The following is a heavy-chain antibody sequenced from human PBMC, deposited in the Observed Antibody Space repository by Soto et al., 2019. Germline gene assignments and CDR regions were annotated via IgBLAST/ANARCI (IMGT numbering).Heavy chain of an antibody. V-gene: IGHV1-18*01. CDR1: GYTFVSYG. D-gene: IGHD6-6*01. Sequence: QVQLVQSGVEVTKPGASVRVSCKTSGYTFVSYGIDWVREAPGQGLEWMGWISPGSGNIIYAQKFLGRVTLTTYTSPSTVFMDLRSLRFDDTAVYYCARDLMYISSPDSWFDPWGQGTLVTVST. CDR3: ARDLMYISSPDSWFDP. CDR2: ISPGSGNI. J-gene: IGHJ5*02.